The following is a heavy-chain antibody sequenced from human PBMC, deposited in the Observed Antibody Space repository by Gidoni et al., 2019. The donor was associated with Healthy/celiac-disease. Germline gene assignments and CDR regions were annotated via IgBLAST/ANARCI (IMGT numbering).Heavy chain of an antibody. CDR3: ARLDTAMVYNWFYP. V-gene: IGHV3-7*04. D-gene: IGHD5-18*01. CDR2: ITQDGSEK. Sequence: EVQLVESGGGLVQPGGALRLSGAASGVPASSYWMSWVRQAPGKGLEWVANITQDGSEKYYVDSVKGRFTISRDNAKNSLYLQMNSLRADDTAVYYCARLDTAMVYNWFYPWGQGTLVTVSS. J-gene: IGHJ5*02. CDR1: GVPASSYW.